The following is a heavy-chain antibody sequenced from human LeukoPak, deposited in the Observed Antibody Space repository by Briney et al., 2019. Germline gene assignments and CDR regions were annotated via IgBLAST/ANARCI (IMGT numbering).Heavy chain of an antibody. D-gene: IGHD7-27*01. J-gene: IGHJ3*02. CDR1: GFTFTASA. Sequence: GGSLKLSCAASGFTFTASAMHWVRQASGKGLEWVGRIRNKANSYATAYAASVKGRFTISRDDSKNTAYLQMNSLKTEDTAVYYCTSPLGNDAFDIWGQGTMVTVSS. CDR2: IRNKANSYAT. CDR3: TSPLGNDAFDI. V-gene: IGHV3-73*01.